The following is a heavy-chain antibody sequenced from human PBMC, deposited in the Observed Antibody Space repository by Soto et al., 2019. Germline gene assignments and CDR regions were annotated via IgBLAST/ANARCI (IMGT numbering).Heavy chain of an antibody. CDR1: GYSISSGYY. D-gene: IGHD3-22*01. CDR3: ARVGPWVPYYSDSSPYTFENRFDP. Sequence: PSETLSLTCAVSGYSISSGYYWGWLRQPPGKGLEWIGSIYHVGSTYYNPSLNSRVTLSIDMTNNHVSLILNSVTAADTAVYYCARVGPWVPYYSDSSPYTFENRFDPSGQGTVVTVSS. V-gene: IGHV4-38-2*01. J-gene: IGHJ5*02. CDR2: IYHVGST.